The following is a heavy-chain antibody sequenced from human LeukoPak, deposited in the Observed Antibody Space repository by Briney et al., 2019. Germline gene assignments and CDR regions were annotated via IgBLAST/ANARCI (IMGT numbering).Heavy chain of an antibody. V-gene: IGHV1-2*02. CDR3: VREGNELLSKNFDY. Sequence: GASVKVSCKASGFTFTGYYIHWVRQAPGQGLEWMGYINPHSGGTNSPQKFQGRVTMTTDTSISAAYMELSSLISDDTAMYYCVREGNELLSKNFDYWGQGTPVTVSS. CDR1: GFTFTGYY. J-gene: IGHJ4*02. CDR2: INPHSGGT. D-gene: IGHD2-21*02.